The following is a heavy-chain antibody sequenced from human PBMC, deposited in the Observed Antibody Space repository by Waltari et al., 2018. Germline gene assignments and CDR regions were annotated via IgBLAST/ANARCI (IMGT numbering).Heavy chain of an antibody. Sequence: QVHLQESGPGLVKPSQTLSLTCSVSGDSISRDTYWWAWMRQPAEKGLECVGRIYPRVSTDYIPSFQILVTVSLVTSKYQFSLKLESVTAADTATYYCARGGMLNANWFEFWGQGVLVTVSS. CDR1: GDSISRDTYW. CDR3: ARGGMLNANWFEF. CDR2: IYPRVST. J-gene: IGHJ5*01. V-gene: IGHV4-61*02. D-gene: IGHD2-8*01.